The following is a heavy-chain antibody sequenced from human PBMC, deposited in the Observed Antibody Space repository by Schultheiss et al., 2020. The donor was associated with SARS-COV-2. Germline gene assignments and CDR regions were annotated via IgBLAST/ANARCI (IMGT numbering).Heavy chain of an antibody. D-gene: IGHD4-23*01. J-gene: IGHJ4*02. Sequence: SETLSLTCTVSGGSISSYYWSWIRQPPGKGLEWIGYIYYSGSTNYNPSLKSRVTISVDTSKNQFSLKLSSVTAADTAIYYCARSTTYGGNSEYWGQGILVTVSS. CDR3: ARSTTYGGNSEY. CDR1: GGSISSYY. V-gene: IGHV4-59*08. CDR2: IYYSGST.